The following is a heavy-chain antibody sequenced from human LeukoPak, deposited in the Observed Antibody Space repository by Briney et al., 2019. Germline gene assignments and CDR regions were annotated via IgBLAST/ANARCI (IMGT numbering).Heavy chain of an antibody. CDR3: ASLCWGVPAANHDGGCYWFDP. V-gene: IGHV1-18*01. CDR2: ISAYNGNT. Sequence: ASVKVSCKASGYTFTSYGISWVRQAPGQGLEWMGWISAYNGNTNYAQKLQGRVTMTTDTSTSTAYMELRSLRSDDTAVYYCASLCWGVPAANHDGGCYWFDPWGQGTLVTVSS. J-gene: IGHJ5*02. D-gene: IGHD2-2*01. CDR1: GYTFTSYG.